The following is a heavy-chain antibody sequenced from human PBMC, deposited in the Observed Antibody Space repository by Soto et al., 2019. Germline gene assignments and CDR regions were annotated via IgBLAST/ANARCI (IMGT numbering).Heavy chain of an antibody. CDR3: AIEWQCSGHAGTFQF. CDR2: ISYDGTAT. CDR1: GFSFSTTV. J-gene: IGHJ1*01. V-gene: IGHV3-30-3*01. Sequence: QVQMVESGGGVVQPGRSLRLSCAASGFSFSTTVMHWVRQAPGKGLEWVAGISYDGTATHYADPVKGRFTISRDHSKSRLYVQMVALRAEDTALYYCAIEWQCSGHAGTFQFWGQGTLVTVSS. D-gene: IGHD2-15*01.